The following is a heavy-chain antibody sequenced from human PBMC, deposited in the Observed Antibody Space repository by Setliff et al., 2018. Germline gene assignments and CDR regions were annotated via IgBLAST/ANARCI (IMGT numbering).Heavy chain of an antibody. Sequence: SETLSLTCTVSGGSISSSSYYWGWIRQSPGKGLEWIGSIYYSGSTYYNPSLKSRVTISVDTSKNQFSLKLSSVTAADAAVYYCARGRGISMIVVVTHDAFDIWGQGTMVTVSS. D-gene: IGHD3-22*01. J-gene: IGHJ3*02. CDR2: IYYSGST. CDR3: ARGRGISMIVVVTHDAFDI. V-gene: IGHV4-39*07. CDR1: GGSISSSSYY.